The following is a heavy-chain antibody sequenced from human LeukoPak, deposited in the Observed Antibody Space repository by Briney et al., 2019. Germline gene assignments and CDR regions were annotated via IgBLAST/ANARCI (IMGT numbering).Heavy chain of an antibody. Sequence: PTGGSLRLSCAASGFTFSSYAMSWVRQAPGKGLEWVSAISGSGGSTYYADSVKGRFTISRDNAKSSLYLQMNSLRAEDTAVYYCARGGETVLTGYCVDWGQGTLVTVSS. CDR1: GFTFSSYA. CDR2: ISGSGGST. V-gene: IGHV3-23*01. J-gene: IGHJ4*02. CDR3: ARGGETVLTGYCVD. D-gene: IGHD3-9*01.